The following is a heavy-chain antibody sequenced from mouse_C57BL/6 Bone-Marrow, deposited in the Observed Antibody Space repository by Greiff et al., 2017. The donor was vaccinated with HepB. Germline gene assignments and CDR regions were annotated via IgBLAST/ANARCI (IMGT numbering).Heavy chain of an antibody. Sequence: DVHLVESGGGLVKPGGSLKLSCAASGFTFSSYAMSWVRQTPEKRLEWVATISDGGSYTYYPDNVKGRFTISRDNAKNNLYLQMGHLKSEDTAMYYCARDLLKAMDYWGQGTSVTVSS. D-gene: IGHD1-3*01. CDR2: ISDGGSYT. CDR1: GFTFSSYA. CDR3: ARDLLKAMDY. J-gene: IGHJ4*01. V-gene: IGHV5-4*01.